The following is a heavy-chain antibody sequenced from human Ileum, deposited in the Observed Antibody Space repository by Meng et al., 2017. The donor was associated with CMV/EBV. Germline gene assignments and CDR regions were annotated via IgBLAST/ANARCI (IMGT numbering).Heavy chain of an antibody. Sequence: CAASGFTFSHFGMHWVRQAPGKGLEWVAVIWGDGSEKYYSDSVKGRFTISRDNPKNTLYLQMNSLRPEDTAVYFCAKGGSGSYDWFDPWGQGTLVTVSS. CDR2: IWGDGSEK. CDR3: AKGGSGSYDWFDP. V-gene: IGHV3-33*03. J-gene: IGHJ5*02. D-gene: IGHD1-26*01. CDR1: GFTFSHFG.